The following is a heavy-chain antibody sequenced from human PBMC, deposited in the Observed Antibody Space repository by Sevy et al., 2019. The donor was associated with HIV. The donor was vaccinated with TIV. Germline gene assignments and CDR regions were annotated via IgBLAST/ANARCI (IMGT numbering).Heavy chain of an antibody. CDR1: GYTLTAFA. Sequence: ASVKVSCKVSGYTLTAFAMHWVRQAPGKGLEWMGTFDPEDDGKIYAQKFQGRVSMTEATSADTAYMELSSLRSEDTAIYYCATTKDYYDSSAYPVDYWGQGTLVTVSS. D-gene: IGHD3-22*01. CDR2: FDPEDDGK. J-gene: IGHJ4*02. V-gene: IGHV1-24*01. CDR3: ATTKDYYDSSAYPVDY.